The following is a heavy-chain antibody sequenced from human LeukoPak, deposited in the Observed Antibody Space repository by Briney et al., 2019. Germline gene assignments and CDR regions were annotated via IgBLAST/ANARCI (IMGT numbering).Heavy chain of an antibody. D-gene: IGHD3-22*01. Sequence: GGSPRLSCAASGFIVSHKYMAWVRQAPGKGLEWLSIIYTGGNTVSAESVKGRFSISRDDSRNTVHLQMNNLRDDDTAVYYCARGQIDLLRDYFDSWGPGTLVAVSS. V-gene: IGHV3-66*01. CDR1: GFIVSHKY. J-gene: IGHJ4*02. CDR2: IYTGGNT. CDR3: ARGQIDLLRDYFDS.